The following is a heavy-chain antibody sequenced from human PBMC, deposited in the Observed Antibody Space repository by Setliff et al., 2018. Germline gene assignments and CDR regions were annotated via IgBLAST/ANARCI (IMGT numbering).Heavy chain of an antibody. CDR1: GFTVSAND. D-gene: IGHD4-17*01. J-gene: IGHJ4*02. Sequence: PGGSLRLSCAASGFTVSANDMSWVRQAPGKGLEWISLLYDDGSEFYAESVKGRFTISRDNSKNMLYLQMSSLRPEDSAVDYCAKDLASGDYVYYFDYWGQGTLVTVSS. V-gene: IGHV3-53*01. CDR2: LYDDGSE. CDR3: AKDLASGDYVYYFDY.